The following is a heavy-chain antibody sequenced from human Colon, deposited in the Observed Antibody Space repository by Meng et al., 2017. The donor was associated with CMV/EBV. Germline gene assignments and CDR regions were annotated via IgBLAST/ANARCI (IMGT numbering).Heavy chain of an antibody. CDR3: ARSLRDYSTSSNYYYYGLDV. D-gene: IGHD6-6*01. Sequence: SCAASGFTFNTYAMHWVRQAPGKGLEWVAVITYDGYNKYYADSVKGRFTISRDSSKNTMFLQVNSLRTEDTAVYYCARSLRDYSTSSNYYYYGLDVWGQGTTVTVSS. CDR1: GFTFNTYA. J-gene: IGHJ6*02. CDR2: ITYDGYNK. V-gene: IGHV3-30-3*01.